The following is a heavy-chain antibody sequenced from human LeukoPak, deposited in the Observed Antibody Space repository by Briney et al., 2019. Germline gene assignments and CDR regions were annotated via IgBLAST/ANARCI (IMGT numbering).Heavy chain of an antibody. J-gene: IGHJ3*02. Sequence: SETLSLTCTVSGGSMSSYYWNWIRQPAGKGLEWIGRIYTTGSTNYNPSLKSRVTISVLTSKNRFSLKLSSVTAADTAVYYCATLTGGDDAFDIWGQGTMVTVSS. D-gene: IGHD4-23*01. CDR2: IYTTGST. V-gene: IGHV4-4*07. CDR1: GGSMSSYY. CDR3: ATLTGGDDAFDI.